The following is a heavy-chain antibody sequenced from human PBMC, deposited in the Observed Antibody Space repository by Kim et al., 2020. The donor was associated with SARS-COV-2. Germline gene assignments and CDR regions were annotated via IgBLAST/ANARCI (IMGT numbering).Heavy chain of an antibody. J-gene: IGHJ6*02. CDR2: ISSSSSYI. V-gene: IGHV3-21*01. CDR3: ARVGPLGLYGMDV. D-gene: IGHD3-16*01. CDR1: GFTFSSYS. Sequence: GGSLRLSCAASGFTFSSYSMNWVRQAPGKGLEWVSSISSSSSYIYYADSVKGRFTISRDNAKNSLYLQMNSLRAEDTAVYYCARVGPLGLYGMDVWGQGTTVTVSS.